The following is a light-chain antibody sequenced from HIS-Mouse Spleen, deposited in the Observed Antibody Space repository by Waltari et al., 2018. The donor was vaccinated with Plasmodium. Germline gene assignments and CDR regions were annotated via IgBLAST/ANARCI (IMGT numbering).Light chain of an antibody. CDR1: RSDVGSHNL. V-gene: IGLV2-23*01. CDR3: CSYAGSSTWV. J-gene: IGLJ3*02. Sequence: QSALTQPAYVSGSPGQPITIPCTETRSDVGSHNLFSWYQQHPGKAPKLMIYEGSKRPSVVSNRFSGSKSGNTASLTIAGLQAEDEADYYCCSYAGSSTWVFGGGTKLTVL. CDR2: EGS.